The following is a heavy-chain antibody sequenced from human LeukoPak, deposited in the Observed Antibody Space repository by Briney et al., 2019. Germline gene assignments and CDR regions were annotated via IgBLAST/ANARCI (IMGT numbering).Heavy chain of an antibody. V-gene: IGHV3-21*01. CDR2: ISSSSSYI. Sequence: GGSLRLSCAASGFTFSSYSMNWVRQAPGKGLEWDSSISSSSSYIYYADSVKGRFTISRDNAKDSLYLQMNSLRAEDTAVYYCARDRLDLGVVGYGMDVWGQGTTVTVSS. D-gene: IGHD3-3*01. CDR1: GFTFSSYS. CDR3: ARDRLDLGVVGYGMDV. J-gene: IGHJ6*02.